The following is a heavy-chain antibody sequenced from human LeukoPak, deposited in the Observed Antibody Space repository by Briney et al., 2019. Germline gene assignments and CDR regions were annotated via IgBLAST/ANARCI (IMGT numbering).Heavy chain of an antibody. Sequence: SETLSLTCTVSGGSIISSDYHWGWVRQPPGKGLEWIGTISYCGNTDYNPSLRSRVTISVDTSNNQFSLRLGSVTAADTAVYHCARHCCSGPAKRVFDIWGQGTMVTVSS. V-gene: IGHV4-39*01. CDR3: ARHCCSGPAKRVFDI. CDR2: ISYCGNT. J-gene: IGHJ3*02. CDR1: GGSIISSDYH. D-gene: IGHD2-15*01.